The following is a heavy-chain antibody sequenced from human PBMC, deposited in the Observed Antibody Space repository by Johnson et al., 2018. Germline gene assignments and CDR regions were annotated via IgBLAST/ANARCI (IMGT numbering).Heavy chain of an antibody. J-gene: IGHJ4*02. V-gene: IGHV3-33*01. CDR1: GFIFRNYG. Sequence: VQLVETGGGVVQPGRSLRLSCAASGFIFRNYGMHWVRQAPGKGLEWVAVISYDGNNKYYADSVKGRFTFSRDNSKNTLYLQLSSLRAEDTAGYYCARDKHGYSYGSAAIDYWGQGTLVTVSS. CDR2: ISYDGNNK. CDR3: ARDKHGYSYGSAAIDY. D-gene: IGHD5-18*01.